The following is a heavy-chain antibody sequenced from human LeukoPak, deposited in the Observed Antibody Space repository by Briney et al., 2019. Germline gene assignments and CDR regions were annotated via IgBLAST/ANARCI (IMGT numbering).Heavy chain of an antibody. V-gene: IGHV3-23*01. D-gene: IGHD6-19*01. J-gene: IGHJ6*02. CDR1: GFTFSSYA. CDR2: ISGSGGST. CDR3: AGGYSIAVADYYYGMDV. Sequence: RAGGSLRLSCAASGFTFSSYAMSWVRQAPGKGLEWVSAISGSGGSTYYADSVKGRFTISRDNSKNTLYLQMNSLRAEDTAVYYCAGGYSIAVADYYYGMDVWGQGTTVTVSS.